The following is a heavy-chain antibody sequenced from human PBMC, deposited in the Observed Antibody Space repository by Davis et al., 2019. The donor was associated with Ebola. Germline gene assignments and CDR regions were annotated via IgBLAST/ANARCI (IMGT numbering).Heavy chain of an antibody. CDR3: ARRGSTMFNWFDP. Sequence: PGGSLRLSCKGSGYSFTSYWIGWVRQMPGKGLEWMGIIYPGDSDTRNSPSFQGQVTISADKSISTAYLQWSSLKASDTAMYYCARRGSTMFNWFDPWGQGTLVTVSS. V-gene: IGHV5-51*01. D-gene: IGHD3-10*02. CDR2: IYPGDSDT. CDR1: GYSFTSYW. J-gene: IGHJ5*02.